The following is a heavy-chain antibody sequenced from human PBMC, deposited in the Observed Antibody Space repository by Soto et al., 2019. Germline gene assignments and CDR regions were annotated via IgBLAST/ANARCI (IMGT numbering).Heavy chain of an antibody. CDR3: AREDYYDSSGYSWFDP. CDR1: DGAISSGGHY. J-gene: IGHJ5*02. D-gene: IGHD3-22*01. Sequence: PSESVSHTCAVADGAISSGGHYWRWIRQPPGKGLEWIGYIYYSGSTYYNPSLKSRVTISVDTSKNQFSLKLSSVTAADTAVYYCAREDYYDSSGYSWFDPWGQGTLVTVSS. CDR2: IYYSGST. V-gene: IGHV4-30-4*01.